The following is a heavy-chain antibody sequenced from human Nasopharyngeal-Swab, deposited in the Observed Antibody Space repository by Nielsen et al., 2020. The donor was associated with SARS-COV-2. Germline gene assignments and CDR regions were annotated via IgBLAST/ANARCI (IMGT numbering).Heavy chain of an antibody. D-gene: IGHD3-10*01. CDR3: ATMVRGASLDY. CDR1: GGSVSSGSYY. Sequence: SETLSLTCTVSGGSVSSGSYYWSWIRQPPGKGLEWIGYIYYSGSTNYNPSLKSRVTISVDTSKNQFSLKLSSVTAADTTVYYCATMVRGASLDYWGQGTLVTVSS. V-gene: IGHV4-61*01. J-gene: IGHJ4*02. CDR2: IYYSGST.